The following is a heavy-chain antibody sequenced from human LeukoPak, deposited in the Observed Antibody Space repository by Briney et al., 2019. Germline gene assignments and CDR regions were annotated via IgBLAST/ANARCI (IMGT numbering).Heavy chain of an antibody. D-gene: IGHD4-17*01. Sequence: ESGGSLSLSCATSGFTFSVYAMHWVRQAPGKGLEWVAFMSYDEKTKDYAESVEGRFTISRDTSRNTLYQQMNSLRVEDTAVYYCVRDTVTTGFYFVSWGQGTMVTVSS. CDR3: VRDTVTTGFYFVS. J-gene: IGHJ4*02. CDR1: GFTFSVYA. CDR2: MSYDEKTK. V-gene: IGHV3-30*04.